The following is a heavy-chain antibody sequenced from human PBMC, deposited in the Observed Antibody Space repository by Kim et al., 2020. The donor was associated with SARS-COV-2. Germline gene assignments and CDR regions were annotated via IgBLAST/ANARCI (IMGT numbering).Heavy chain of an antibody. Sequence: SETLSLTCTVSGGSISSYYWSWIRQPPGKGLEWIGYIYYSGSTNYNPSLKSRVTISVDTSKNQFSLKLSSVTAADTAVYYCARLVLAGFGELFHFPRASYYYGMDVWGQGTTVTVSS. V-gene: IGHV4-59*08. D-gene: IGHD3-10*01. J-gene: IGHJ6*02. CDR2: IYYSGST. CDR3: ARLVLAGFGELFHFPRASYYYGMDV. CDR1: GGSISSYY.